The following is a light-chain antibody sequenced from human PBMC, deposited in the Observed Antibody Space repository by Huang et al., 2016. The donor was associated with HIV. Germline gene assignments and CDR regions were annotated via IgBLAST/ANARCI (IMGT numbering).Light chain of an antibody. CDR2: DAS. CDR1: QSISSR. Sequence: DIQMTQSPSTLSASVGDRVNLTCRASQSISSRLAWYQQKPWRAPKLLIYDASSLQSGVPSMFSGSGSGTEFTLTISSLQPENFATYYCQQYDTSPLTFGGGTKVEIK. V-gene: IGKV1-5*01. J-gene: IGKJ4*01. CDR3: QQYDTSPLT.